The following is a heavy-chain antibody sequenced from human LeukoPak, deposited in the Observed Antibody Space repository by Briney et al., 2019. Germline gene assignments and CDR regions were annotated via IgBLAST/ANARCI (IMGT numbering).Heavy chain of an antibody. D-gene: IGHD5-12*01. CDR2: ISSSSSYI. V-gene: IGHV3-21*01. CDR1: GFPFSNYN. CDR3: ARDKSGYSGYDLDY. Sequence: GGSLRLSCAASGFPFSNYNMNWVRQTPGKGLEWVSSISSSSSYIYYADSVKGRFNISRDNAKNSLYLQMNSLRAEDTAVYYCARDKSGYSGYDLDYWGQGSLVTVSS. J-gene: IGHJ4*02.